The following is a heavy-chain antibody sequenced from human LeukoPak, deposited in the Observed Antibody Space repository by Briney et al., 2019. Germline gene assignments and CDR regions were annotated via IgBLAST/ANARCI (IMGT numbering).Heavy chain of an antibody. D-gene: IGHD3-9*01. Sequence: ASVKVSCKASGYTFTSYDINWVRQATGQGLEWMGWMNPNSGNTGYAQKLQGRVTMTTDTSTSTAYMELRSLRSDDTAVYYCARGVNYDILTGYGYWGQGTLVTVSS. J-gene: IGHJ4*02. CDR2: MNPNSGNT. V-gene: IGHV1-8*01. CDR1: GYTFTSYD. CDR3: ARGVNYDILTGYGY.